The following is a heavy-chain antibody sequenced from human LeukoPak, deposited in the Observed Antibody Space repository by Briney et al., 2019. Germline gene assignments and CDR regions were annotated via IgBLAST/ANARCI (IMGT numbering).Heavy chain of an antibody. D-gene: IGHD2-15*01. V-gene: IGHV1-69*05. J-gene: IGHJ1*01. CDR1: GGPFSRLA. Sequence: GASVKVSCKASGGPFSRLAISWVRQAPGQGLGWMGDIMPVFGTANDAQNFQGRGTITTAESTSTSSMELSRLTSEDTDVYYCARDISGPVGYFQRWGQGTLVTVSS. CDR3: ARDISGPVGYFQR. CDR2: IMPVFGTA.